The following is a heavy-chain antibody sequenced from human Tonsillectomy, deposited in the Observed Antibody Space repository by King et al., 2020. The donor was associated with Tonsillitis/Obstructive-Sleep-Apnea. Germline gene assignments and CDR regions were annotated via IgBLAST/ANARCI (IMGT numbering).Heavy chain of an antibody. Sequence: VPLQESGPGLVKPSETLSLTCTVSGGSISSYYWSWIRQPPGKGLECIGYIYYTGSTNYNPSLKSRVTISVDTSKNQFSLKLTSLTAADTAVYYCAGVGIYTVTTSRYFDLWGRGTLVTVSS. D-gene: IGHD4-17*01. V-gene: IGHV4-59*01. CDR1: GGSISSYY. J-gene: IGHJ2*01. CDR3: AGVGIYTVTTSRYFDL. CDR2: IYYTGST.